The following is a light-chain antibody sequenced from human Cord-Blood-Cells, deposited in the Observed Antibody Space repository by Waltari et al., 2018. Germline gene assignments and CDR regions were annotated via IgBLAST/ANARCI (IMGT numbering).Light chain of an antibody. CDR3: QVWDSSSDQYV. CDR2: YDS. J-gene: IGLJ1*01. CDR1: KIGSKS. Sequence: SYVLTQPPSVSVAPGKTARITCGGNKIGSKSVHWYQQKPGQAPVLVIYYDSDRPSGIPERFSGSNSGNTATLTISRVEAGDEADYYCQVWDSSSDQYVFGTGTKVTVL. V-gene: IGLV3-21*04.